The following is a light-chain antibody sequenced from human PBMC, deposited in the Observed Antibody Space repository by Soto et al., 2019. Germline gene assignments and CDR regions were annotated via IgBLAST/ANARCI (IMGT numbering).Light chain of an antibody. CDR2: TVS. V-gene: IGKV1-39*01. J-gene: IGKJ4*01. CDR1: QTIGRN. CDR3: QQCYSIPLT. Sequence: DIQMTQSPSSLSTSVGDRVTITCRASQTIGRNLNWYQQKPGKAPKLLIYTVSNLQTGVPLRFSGRGSGTEFTLTISALQPEDFATYYCQQCYSIPLTFGGGTKVEIK.